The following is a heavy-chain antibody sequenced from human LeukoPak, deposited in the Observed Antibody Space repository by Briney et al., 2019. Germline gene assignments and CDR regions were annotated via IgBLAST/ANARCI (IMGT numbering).Heavy chain of an antibody. D-gene: IGHD3-3*01. CDR1: GFTFSSYS. CDR3: ANGVNDFWSGYGYYFDY. V-gene: IGHV3-21*01. CDR2: ISSSSYI. Sequence: GGSLRLSCAASGFTFSSYSMNWVRQAPGKGLEWVSSISSSSYIYYADSVKGRFTISRDNAKNSLYLQMNSLRAEDTAVYYCANGVNDFWSGYGYYFDYWGQGTLVTVSS. J-gene: IGHJ4*02.